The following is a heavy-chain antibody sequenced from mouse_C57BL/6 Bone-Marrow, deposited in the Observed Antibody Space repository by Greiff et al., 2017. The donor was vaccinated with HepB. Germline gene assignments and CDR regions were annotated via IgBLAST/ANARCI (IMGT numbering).Heavy chain of an antibody. CDR3: TKRSNYGGYFDV. V-gene: IGHV1-15*01. CDR1: GYTFTDYE. Sequence: VQLVESGAELVRPGASVTLSCKASGYTFTDYEMHWVKQTPVHGLEWIGAIDPETGGTAYNQKFKGKAILTADKSSSTAYMELRSLTSEDSAVYYCTKRSNYGGYFDVWGTGTTVTVSS. J-gene: IGHJ1*03. CDR2: IDPETGGT. D-gene: IGHD2-5*01.